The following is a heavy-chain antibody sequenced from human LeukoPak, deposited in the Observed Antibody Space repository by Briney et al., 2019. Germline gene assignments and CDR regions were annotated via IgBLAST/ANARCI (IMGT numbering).Heavy chain of an antibody. J-gene: IGHJ4*02. D-gene: IGHD3-16*01. V-gene: IGHV3-30*02. CDR2: IRDDGSTR. CDR3: AKVPHSWGLFDS. Sequence: GGSLRLSCAASGFTFSRYGLHWVRQAPGKGLEWVAFIRDDGSTRYYADSVKGRFTVSRDNSKNTLYLQMDSLRTEDTAVYYCAKVPHSWGLFDSWGQGTLVTVSS. CDR1: GFTFSRYG.